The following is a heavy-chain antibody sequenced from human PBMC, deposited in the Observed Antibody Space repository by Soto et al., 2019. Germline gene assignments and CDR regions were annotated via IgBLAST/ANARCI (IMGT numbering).Heavy chain of an antibody. J-gene: IGHJ4*02. CDR3: ARGYSSGPDY. Sequence: EVQLVESGGGLVQPGGSLRLSCAASGFTCSDHWMHWVRQVPGKGLVWVARFNSDGSTTTYADSVKGRFTISRANARNTLYLQMDSLKAGDTALYYCARGYSSGPDYWGQGTLVTVSS. CDR1: GFTCSDHW. CDR2: FNSDGSTT. D-gene: IGHD6-19*01. V-gene: IGHV3-74*01.